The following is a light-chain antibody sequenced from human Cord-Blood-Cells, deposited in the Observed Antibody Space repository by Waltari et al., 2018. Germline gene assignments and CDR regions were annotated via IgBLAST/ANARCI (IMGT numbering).Light chain of an antibody. CDR2: EGS. CDR1: SSDVGSYNL. V-gene: IGLV2-23*01. CDR3: CSHAGSSTWV. J-gene: IGLJ3*02. Sequence: QSALTQPASVSGSPGQSITISCTGTSSDVGSYNLVSWYQQHPGKAPKHMIYEGSKRPSGVSNRFSGSKSGNTASLTISGLQAEDEADYYCCSHAGSSTWVFGGGTKLTVL.